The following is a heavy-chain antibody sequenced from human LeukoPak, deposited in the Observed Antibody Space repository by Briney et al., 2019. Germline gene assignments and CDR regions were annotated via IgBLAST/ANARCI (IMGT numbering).Heavy chain of an antibody. Sequence: PSETLSLTCTVSGGSISSGGYYWRWIRQHPGKGLEWIGYIYYSGSTYYNPSLKSRVTISVDTSKNQFSLKLSSVTATDTAVYYCARGPVGYCSSTSCYNGMDVWGQGTTVTVSS. CDR2: IYYSGST. CDR1: GGSISSGGYY. D-gene: IGHD2-2*02. CDR3: ARGPVGYCSSTSCYNGMDV. J-gene: IGHJ6*02. V-gene: IGHV4-31*03.